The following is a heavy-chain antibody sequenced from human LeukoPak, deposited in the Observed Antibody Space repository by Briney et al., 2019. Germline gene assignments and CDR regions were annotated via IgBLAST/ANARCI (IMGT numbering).Heavy chain of an antibody. J-gene: IGHJ4*02. CDR1: GFTFTSDE. Sequence: GGSLRLSCAASGFTFTSDEVDWVGPAPRLWLEWVSYISSSGSTIYYADSVKGRFTISRDNAKNSLYLQMNSLRAEDTAVYYCAKGRYYFDYWGQGTLVTVSS. CDR2: ISSSGSTI. CDR3: AKGRYYFDY. V-gene: IGHV3-48*03.